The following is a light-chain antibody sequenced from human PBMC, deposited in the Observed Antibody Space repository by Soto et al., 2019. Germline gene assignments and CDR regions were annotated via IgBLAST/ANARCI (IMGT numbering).Light chain of an antibody. J-gene: IGKJ4*01. CDR2: DTS. CDR3: HHYGSSPLT. Sequence: DIVLTQSPGTLSLSPGERVTLSCRASQIVSSNYLAWYQKKPGQAPRLLIYDTSTRATGIPDRFSGSGSGTDITLTISRLEPEDFAVYYCHHYGSSPLTFGGGTKLEIK. V-gene: IGKV3-20*01. CDR1: QIVSSNY.